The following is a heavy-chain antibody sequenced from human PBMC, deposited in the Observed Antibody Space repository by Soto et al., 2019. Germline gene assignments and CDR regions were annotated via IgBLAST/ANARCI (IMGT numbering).Heavy chain of an antibody. CDR2: VFYDGYT. Sequence: QVQLQESGPGLVMPSETLSLTCTVSGDSISGSPYFWGWIRQPPGKRLEWIGSVFYDGYTLYTPSLKRRVTLSVDTSKYQFSLKLTSVAAADTAIYFCARLQAAVPHYWGQGIVVTVSS. V-gene: IGHV4-39*01. J-gene: IGHJ4*02. CDR3: ARLQAAVPHY. D-gene: IGHD6-13*01. CDR1: GDSISGSPYF.